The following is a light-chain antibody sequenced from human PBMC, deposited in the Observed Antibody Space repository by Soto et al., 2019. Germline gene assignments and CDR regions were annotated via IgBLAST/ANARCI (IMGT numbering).Light chain of an antibody. CDR1: QSLSSY. V-gene: IGKV3-20*01. Sequence: EIVMTQSPARLSVSQGGGATLACRSSQSLSSYLAWYQQKPGQAPRLLIYGASSRATGIPDRFSGSGSGTDFTLTISRLEPEDFAVYSCQQYARTPRTFGQGTQVDI. J-gene: IGKJ1*01. CDR2: GAS. CDR3: QQYARTPRT.